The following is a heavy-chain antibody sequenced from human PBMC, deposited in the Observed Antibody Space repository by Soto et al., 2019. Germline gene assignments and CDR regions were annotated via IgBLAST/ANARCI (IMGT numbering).Heavy chain of an antibody. CDR3: ATGPLRFLEWLAFDY. Sequence: QVQLVESGGGVVQPGRSLRLCCAASRFTFSSYGMHWVRQAPGKGLEWVAVISYDGSNKYYADSVKGRFTISRDNSKNTLYLQMNSLRAEDTAVYYCATGPLRFLEWLAFDYWGQGTLVTVSS. D-gene: IGHD3-3*01. CDR2: ISYDGSNK. V-gene: IGHV3-30*03. CDR1: RFTFSSYG. J-gene: IGHJ4*02.